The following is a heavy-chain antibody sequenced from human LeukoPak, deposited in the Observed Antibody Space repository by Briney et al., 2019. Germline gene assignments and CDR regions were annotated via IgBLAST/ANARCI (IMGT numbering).Heavy chain of an antibody. V-gene: IGHV4-39*07. CDR2: IYYSGST. D-gene: IGHD1-14*01. Sequence: SETLSLTCTVSGGSISSSSYYWGWIRQPPGKGLEWIGSIYYSGSTYYNPSLKSRVTISIDTSKNQFSLKLSSVTAADTAVYYCARECRKSLPFDYWGQGTLVTVSS. CDR1: GGSISSSSYY. CDR3: ARECRKSLPFDY. J-gene: IGHJ4*02.